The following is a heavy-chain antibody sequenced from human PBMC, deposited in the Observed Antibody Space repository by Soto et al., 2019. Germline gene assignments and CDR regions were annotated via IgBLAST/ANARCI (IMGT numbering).Heavy chain of an antibody. V-gene: IGHV4-39*01. D-gene: IGHD2-8*01. Sequence: SETLSLTCTVSGGSISSSSYYWGWIRQPPGKGLEWIGSIYYSGSTYYNPSLKSRVTISVNTSKNQFSLKLSSVTAAETAVYYCARANIVLMVYAVSFDYWGQGTLVTVSS. CDR2: IYYSGST. CDR3: ARANIVLMVYAVSFDY. CDR1: GGSISSSSYY. J-gene: IGHJ4*02.